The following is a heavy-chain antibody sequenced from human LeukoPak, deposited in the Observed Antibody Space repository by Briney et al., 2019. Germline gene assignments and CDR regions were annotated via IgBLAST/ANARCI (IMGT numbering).Heavy chain of an antibody. J-gene: IGHJ6*03. CDR1: GGSFSGYY. V-gene: IGHV4-34*01. Sequence: SETLSLTCAVYGGSFSGYYWSWIRQPPGKGLEWIGEINHSGSTNYNPSLKSRVTISVDTSKNQFSLKLSSVTAADTAVYYCARRQSNYYGSGSYIIGRYYVDVWGKGTTVTISS. D-gene: IGHD3-10*01. CDR2: INHSGST. CDR3: ARRQSNYYGSGSYIIGRYYVDV.